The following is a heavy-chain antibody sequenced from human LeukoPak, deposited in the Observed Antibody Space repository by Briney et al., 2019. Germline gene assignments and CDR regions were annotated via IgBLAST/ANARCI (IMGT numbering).Heavy chain of an antibody. V-gene: IGHV3-23*01. D-gene: IGHD3-22*01. CDR1: GFTFSSYA. Sequence: GGSLRLSCAASGFTFSSYAMSWVRQAPGKGLEWVSAISGSGGSTYYADSVKGRFTISRDNSKNTLYLQMNSLRAEDTAVYYCARESNYYDSSGYSTYYFDYWGQGTLVTVSS. CDR3: ARESNYYDSSGYSTYYFDY. CDR2: ISGSGGST. J-gene: IGHJ4*02.